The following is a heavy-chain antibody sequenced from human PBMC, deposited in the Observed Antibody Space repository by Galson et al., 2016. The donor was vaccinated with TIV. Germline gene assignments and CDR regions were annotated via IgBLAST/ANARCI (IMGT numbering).Heavy chain of an antibody. D-gene: IGHD4-11*01. CDR1: GFSIASGYF. V-gene: IGHV4-38-2*02. CDR3: MREGSTVTRHHYSGVDV. CDR2: MHQSGSS. J-gene: IGHJ6*01. Sequence: SETLSLTCTVSGFSIASGYFWGWIRQPPGKGLEWLGNMHQSGSSYSNPSLKSLLTISLDTSQNQISLKLSSVTAADTAVYYCMREGSTVTRHHYSGVDVWGQGTTVTVSS.